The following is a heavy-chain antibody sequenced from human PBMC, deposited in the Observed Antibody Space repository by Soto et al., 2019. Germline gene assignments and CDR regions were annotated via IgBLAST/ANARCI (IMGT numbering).Heavy chain of an antibody. J-gene: IGHJ4*02. V-gene: IGHV4-59*08. CDR3: ASLGYCSGGSCPFY. D-gene: IGHD2-15*01. CDR1: GGSISSYY. Sequence: SETLSLTCTVSGGSISSYYWSWIRQPPGKGLEWIGYIYYSGSTNYNPSLKSRVTISVDTSKNQFSLKLSSVTAADTAVYYCASLGYCSGGSCPFYWGQGTLVTVS. CDR2: IYYSGST.